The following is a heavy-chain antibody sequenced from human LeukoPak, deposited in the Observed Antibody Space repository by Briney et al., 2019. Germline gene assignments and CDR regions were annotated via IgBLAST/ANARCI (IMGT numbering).Heavy chain of an antibody. D-gene: IGHD3/OR15-3a*01. V-gene: IGHV4-59*12. CDR1: GGSIRSYY. CDR3: ASGLNVDQFDY. Sequence: PSETLSLTCTVSGGSIRSYYWSWIRQPPGKGLEWIGYIYYSGSTNYNPSLKSRVTISVDTSKNQFSLKLSSVTAADTAVYYCASGLNVDQFDYWGQGTLVTVSS. J-gene: IGHJ4*02. CDR2: IYYSGST.